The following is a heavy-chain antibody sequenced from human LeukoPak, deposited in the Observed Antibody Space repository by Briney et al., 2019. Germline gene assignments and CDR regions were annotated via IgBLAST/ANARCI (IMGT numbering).Heavy chain of an antibody. CDR2: INHSGST. Sequence: SETLSLTCAVYGGSFSGYYWSWIRQPPGKGLEWIGEINHSGSTNYNPSLKSRVTISVGTSKNQFSLKLSSVTAADTAVYYCARHGRGYNWYYFDYWGQGTLVTVSS. D-gene: IGHD5-18*01. CDR1: GGSFSGYY. CDR3: ARHGRGYNWYYFDY. V-gene: IGHV4-34*01. J-gene: IGHJ4*02.